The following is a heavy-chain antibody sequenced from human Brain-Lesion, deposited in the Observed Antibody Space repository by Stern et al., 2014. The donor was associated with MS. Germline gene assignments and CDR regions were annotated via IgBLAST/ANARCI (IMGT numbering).Heavy chain of an antibody. CDR3: ARGRVVPGFQYYATDV. CDR1: GGSISSGGYY. Sequence: VQLVESGPGLVKPSQTLSLSCTVSGGSISSGGYYWSWIRQPAGKGLEWLGRIFNSGSTSYNPSLKSRVTISIATSKNQFSLRLNSMTAADTAVYYCARGRVVPGFQYYATDVWGQGTTVIVSS. V-gene: IGHV4-61*02. D-gene: IGHD2-2*01. CDR2: IFNSGST. J-gene: IGHJ6*02.